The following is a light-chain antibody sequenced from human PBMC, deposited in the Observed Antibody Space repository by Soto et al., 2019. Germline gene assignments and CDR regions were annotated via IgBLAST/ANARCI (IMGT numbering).Light chain of an antibody. CDR1: ESVSSN. V-gene: IGKV3-15*01. CDR3: QQYNKWPLT. Sequence: EIVMTQSPATLSVSQGERATLSCRASESVSSNLAWYQQKPGQAPRLLIYGASTRATGIPAWFSGSGSGTEFTLTISSLQSEDFAVYYCQQYNKWPLTFGGGTKVEIK. J-gene: IGKJ4*01. CDR2: GAS.